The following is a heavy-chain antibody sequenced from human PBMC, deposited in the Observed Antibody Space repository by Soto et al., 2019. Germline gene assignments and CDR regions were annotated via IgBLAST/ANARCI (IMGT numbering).Heavy chain of an antibody. CDR1: GGTFSSYA. CDR3: AIGKYSYESIGYDGNFEI. J-gene: IGHJ3*02. CDR2: IIPIFATA. D-gene: IGHD3-22*01. V-gene: IGHV1-69*13. Sequence: ASVKVSCKASGGTFSSYAFSWVRQAPGQGLEWMGGIIPIFATASNAQKFQGRVTITADESTSTAYMELSRLRSADTAVYYCAIGKYSYESIGYDGNFEIWGQGTRVTVSS.